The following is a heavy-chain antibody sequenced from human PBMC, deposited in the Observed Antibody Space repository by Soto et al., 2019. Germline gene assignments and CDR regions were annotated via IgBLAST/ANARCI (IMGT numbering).Heavy chain of an antibody. J-gene: IGHJ4*02. CDR1: GFTFSNAW. CDR2: IKSNSDGGTT. Sequence: GGSLRLSCAASGFTFSNAWMTWVRQAPGKGLEWVGRIKSNSDGGTTYYAAPVEGRFTISREDSTNTVYLQMNSLKTEDTAVYYCTTTGTIDYWGQRTLVTVSS. D-gene: IGHD1-1*01. CDR3: TTTGTIDY. V-gene: IGHV3-15*01.